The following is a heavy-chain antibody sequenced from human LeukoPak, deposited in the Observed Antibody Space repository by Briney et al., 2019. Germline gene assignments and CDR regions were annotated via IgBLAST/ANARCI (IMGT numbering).Heavy chain of an antibody. J-gene: IGHJ5*02. CDR2: ISHDGSNK. CDR1: GFTFSSYA. V-gene: IGHV3-30-3*01. D-gene: IGHD1-1*01. Sequence: PGGSLRLSCAASGFTFSSYAMHWVRQAPGKGLEWVAVISHDGSNKYYADSVKGRFTISRDNSNNTLHLQMNSLRPDDSALYYCAREDNPLWFDPWGQGTLVTVSS. CDR3: AREDNPLWFDP.